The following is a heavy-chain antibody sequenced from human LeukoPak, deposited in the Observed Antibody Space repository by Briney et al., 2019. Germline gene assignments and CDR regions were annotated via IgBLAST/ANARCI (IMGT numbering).Heavy chain of an antibody. Sequence: PGRSLRLSCAASGFTFNDYYMSWIRQAPGKGLEWISYISSSSGYTKYADSVKGRFTISRDNSKDTLYLQMSSLRPEDTAVYYCAREGDDYWGQGTLVTVSS. CDR2: ISSSSGYT. D-gene: IGHD3-16*01. J-gene: IGHJ4*02. CDR3: AREGDDY. V-gene: IGHV3-11*05. CDR1: GFTFNDYY.